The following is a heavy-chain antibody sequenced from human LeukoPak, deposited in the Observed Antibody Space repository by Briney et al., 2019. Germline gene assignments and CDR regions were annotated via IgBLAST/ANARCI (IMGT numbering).Heavy chain of an antibody. V-gene: IGHV1-2*02. CDR3: TRESGSYHGNDY. CDR2: INPNSGGT. Sequence: ASVKVSCTASGYTFTGYYMHWVRQAPGQGLEWMGWINPNSGGTNYAQKFQGRDTMTGDTSISTAYMELSSLRSDDTAVYYCTRESGSYHGNDYWGQGTLVTVSS. J-gene: IGHJ4*02. D-gene: IGHD1-26*01. CDR1: GYTFTGYY.